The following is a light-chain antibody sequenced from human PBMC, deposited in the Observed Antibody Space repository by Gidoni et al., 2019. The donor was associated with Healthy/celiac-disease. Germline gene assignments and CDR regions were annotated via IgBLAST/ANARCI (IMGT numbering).Light chain of an antibody. CDR2: AAS. J-gene: IGKJ1*01. CDR1: QSISSY. CDR3: QQSYSTPWT. Sequence: DIQMTQSPSSLSASVGDRVTSTCRASQSISSYLNWYQQKPGKAPKLLIYAASSLQSGVPSRFSDSGSGTDCTLTISSLQPEDFATYYCQQSYSTPWTFXQXTKVXIK. V-gene: IGKV1-39*01.